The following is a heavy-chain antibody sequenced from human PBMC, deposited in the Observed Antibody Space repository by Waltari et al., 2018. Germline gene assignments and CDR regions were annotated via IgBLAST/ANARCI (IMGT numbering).Heavy chain of an antibody. J-gene: IGHJ4*02. CDR2: VHGSGKT. D-gene: IGHD5-12*01. V-gene: IGHV4-4*02. Sequence: QLRLQESGPGLVRPSGTLSLTCDVSGDSVSSTYWWSWVRQSPGKGLEWIGQVHGSGKTNYNPSVASRVSVSLHTPANQFSLTVTSATAADTAVYYCGRDRGRGLYLDSWGQGTLVTVSP. CDR3: GRDRGRGLYLDS. CDR1: GDSVSSTYW.